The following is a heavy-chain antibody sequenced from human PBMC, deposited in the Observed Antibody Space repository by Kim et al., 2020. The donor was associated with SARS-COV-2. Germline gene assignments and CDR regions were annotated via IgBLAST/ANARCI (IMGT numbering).Heavy chain of an antibody. D-gene: IGHD2-2*01. J-gene: IGHJ6*02. Sequence: GGSLRLSCAASGFTFDDYAMHWVRQTPGKGLEWVSGISWNSGSIGYADSVKGRFTISRDNAKNSLYLQMNSLRAEDTALYYCAKVSCSSTSCYEGDYYYYGMDVWGQGTTVTVSS. V-gene: IGHV3-9*01. CDR2: ISWNSGSI. CDR3: AKVSCSSTSCYEGDYYYYGMDV. CDR1: GFTFDDYA.